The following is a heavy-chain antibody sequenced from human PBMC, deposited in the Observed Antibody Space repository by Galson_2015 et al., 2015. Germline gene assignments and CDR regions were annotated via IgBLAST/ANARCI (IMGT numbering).Heavy chain of an antibody. V-gene: IGHV3-11*06. CDR1: GFTFSDYY. Sequence: SLRLSCAASGFTFSDYYMSWIRQAPGKGLEWVSSISSTTTYIYYADSVKGRFTISRDNAKNSLYLQMSSLGAEDTAVYYCARQILDYDFWSGYYPTNFDYWGQGTLVTVSS. CDR3: ARQILDYDFWSGYYPTNFDY. CDR2: ISSTTTYI. D-gene: IGHD3-3*01. J-gene: IGHJ4*02.